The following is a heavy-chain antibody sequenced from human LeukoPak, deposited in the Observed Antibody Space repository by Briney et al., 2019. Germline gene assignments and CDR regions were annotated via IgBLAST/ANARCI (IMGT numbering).Heavy chain of an antibody. Sequence: PGASLRLSCAASGFTFTSYAMSWVRQAPGKGLELVSAISVSGGSTYYADPVKGRFTISRDNSQNTLYLQMNSLRAEDTAVYYCAKDNYYDSSGYYTSWYYFDYWGQGTLVTVSS. CDR1: GFTFTSYA. V-gene: IGHV3-23*01. CDR2: ISVSGGST. J-gene: IGHJ4*02. CDR3: AKDNYYDSSGYYTSWYYFDY. D-gene: IGHD3-22*01.